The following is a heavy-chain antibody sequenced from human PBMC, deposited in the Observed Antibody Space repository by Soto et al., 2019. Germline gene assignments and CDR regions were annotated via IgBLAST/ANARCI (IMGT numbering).Heavy chain of an antibody. CDR3: ARERPERGKDV. J-gene: IGHJ6*02. D-gene: IGHD6-25*01. CDR1: GYPVTAYY. V-gene: IGHV1-2*02. Sequence: QLHLVQSGAVVKKPGASVTVSCSASGYPVTAYYMHWVRQAPGRGLEWMGGINPATGAAKYTQTFQGRVTMTRDTSTSTVFMELSRLRSEDTAVYYCARERPERGKDVWGQGTTVTVSS. CDR2: INPATGAA.